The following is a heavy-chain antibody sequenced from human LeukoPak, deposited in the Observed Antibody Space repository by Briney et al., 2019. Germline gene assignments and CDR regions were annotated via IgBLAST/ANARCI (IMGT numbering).Heavy chain of an antibody. CDR2: INPNSGGT. J-gene: IGHJ3*02. V-gene: IGHV1-2*02. Sequence: ASVKVSCKASGGTFSSYAISWVRQAPGQRLEWMGWINPNSGGTNYAQKFQGSVTMTRDTSISTAYMELRSLRSDDTAVYYCARDPSGRLDAFDIWGQGTMVTVSS. CDR1: GGTFSSYA. CDR3: ARDPSGRLDAFDI. D-gene: IGHD3-10*01.